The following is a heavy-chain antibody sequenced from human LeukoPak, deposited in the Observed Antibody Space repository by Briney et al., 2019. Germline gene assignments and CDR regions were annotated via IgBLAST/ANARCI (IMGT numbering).Heavy chain of an antibody. CDR1: GGSISSYY. V-gene: IGHV4-59*01. J-gene: IGHJ4*02. CDR3: ARDTPVWGSYRRVYFDY. CDR2: IYYSGST. D-gene: IGHD3-16*02. Sequence: TSETLSLTCTASGGSISSYYWSWIRQPPGKGLEWIGYIYYSGSTNYNPSLKSRVTISVDTSKNQFSLKLSSVTAADTAVYYCARDTPVWGSYRRVYFDYWGQGTLVTVSS.